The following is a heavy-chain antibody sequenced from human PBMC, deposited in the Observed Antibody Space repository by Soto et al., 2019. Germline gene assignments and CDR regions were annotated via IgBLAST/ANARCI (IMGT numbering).Heavy chain of an antibody. CDR2: IYSGGGT. J-gene: IGHJ4*02. D-gene: IGHD4-17*01. CDR3: ATRMTTAPY. V-gene: IGHV3-66*01. CDR1: LFIVSDNY. Sequence: EVRLVQSGGGLVQPGGSLRLSCAASLFIVSDNYMSWVRQAPGKGLEWVSLIYSGGGTDYAESVKGRFPISRDNSKNTVYLQMNSLKAEDTGLYYCATRMTTAPYWGQGTVVPVSS.